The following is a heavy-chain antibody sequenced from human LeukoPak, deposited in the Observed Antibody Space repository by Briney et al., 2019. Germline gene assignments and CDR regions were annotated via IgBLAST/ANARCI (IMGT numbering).Heavy chain of an antibody. Sequence: PSETLSLTCAVYGGSFSGYYWSWIRQPPGKGLEWIGEINHSGSTNYNPSLRSRVTISVDTSKNQFSLKLSSVTAADTAVYYCARGSIAARHLFDYWGQGTLVTVSS. CDR1: GGSFSGYY. V-gene: IGHV4-34*01. D-gene: IGHD6-6*01. CDR3: ARGSIAARHLFDY. J-gene: IGHJ4*02. CDR2: INHSGST.